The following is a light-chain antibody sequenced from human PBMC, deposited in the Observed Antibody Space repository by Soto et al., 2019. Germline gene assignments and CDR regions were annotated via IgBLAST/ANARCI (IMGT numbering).Light chain of an antibody. CDR1: QNINNW. J-gene: IGKJ1*01. Sequence: GDRVTITCRASQNINNWIAWYQQKPGKAPKFLIYDASTLESGVPSRFSGSGFGTEFSLTISSLQPDDFGSYYCQHMRTFRQGTKVDIX. CDR2: DAS. V-gene: IGKV1-5*01. CDR3: QHMRT.